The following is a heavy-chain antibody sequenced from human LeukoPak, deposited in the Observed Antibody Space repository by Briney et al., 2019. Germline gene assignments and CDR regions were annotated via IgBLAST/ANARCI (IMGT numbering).Heavy chain of an antibody. D-gene: IGHD3-3*01. CDR2: ISYDGSNK. CDR1: GFTFSSYA. J-gene: IGHJ5*02. V-gene: IGHV3-30-3*01. CDR3: ARDRLISSRWLANWFDP. Sequence: GGSLRLSCAASGFTFSSYAMHWVRQAPGKGLEWVAVISYDGSNKYYADSAKGRFTISRDNSKSTLYLQMNSLRAEDTAVYYCARDRLISSRWLANWFDPWGQGTLVTVSS.